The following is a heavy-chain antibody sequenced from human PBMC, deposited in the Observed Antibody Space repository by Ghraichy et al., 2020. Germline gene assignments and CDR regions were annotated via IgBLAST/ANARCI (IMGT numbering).Heavy chain of an antibody. CDR2: IDTDGSRA. V-gene: IGHV3-74*01. D-gene: IGHD6-19*01. CDR3: VRQSAAVAGH. J-gene: IGHJ4*02. CDR1: GFTFSNFW. Sequence: GESLNISCVASGFTFSNFWMHWVRQVPGEGLVWVSRIDTDGSRASYADSVNGRFTISRDNGKNTLYLQMTSLSAEDTGVYYCVRQSAAVAGHWGQGTLVTVSS.